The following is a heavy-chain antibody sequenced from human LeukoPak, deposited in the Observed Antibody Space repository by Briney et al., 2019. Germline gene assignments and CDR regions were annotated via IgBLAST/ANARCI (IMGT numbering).Heavy chain of an antibody. D-gene: IGHD6-6*01. Sequence: RASVTVSCKASGYTFTGYYMHWVRQAPGQGLEGMGWINPNSGGTNYAQKFQGRVTMTRDTSISTAYMELSRLRSDDTAVYYCAKKQSIAARPGAFDYWGQGTLVTVSS. CDR2: INPNSGGT. J-gene: IGHJ4*02. CDR3: AKKQSIAARPGAFDY. V-gene: IGHV1-2*02. CDR1: GYTFTGYY.